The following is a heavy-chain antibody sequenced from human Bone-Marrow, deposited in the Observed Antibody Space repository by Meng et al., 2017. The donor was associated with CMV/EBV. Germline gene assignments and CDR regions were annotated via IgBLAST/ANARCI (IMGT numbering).Heavy chain of an antibody. CDR2: ISSSGSYI. CDR3: AREIIVVVRAAGCDS. J-gene: IGHJ4*02. D-gene: IGHD2-2*01. V-gene: IGHV3-21*01. Sequence: ESLKISCAASGFTFSSYGMNWVRQAPGKGLEWVSSISSSGSYIYYADSVKGRFTISRDNAKNSLYLQMNSLRAEDTAVYYCAREIIVVVRAAGCDSWGQGTLVTVSS. CDR1: GFTFSSYG.